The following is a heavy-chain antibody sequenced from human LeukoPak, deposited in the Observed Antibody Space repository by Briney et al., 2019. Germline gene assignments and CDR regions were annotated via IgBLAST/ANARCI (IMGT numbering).Heavy chain of an antibody. V-gene: IGHV3-23*01. D-gene: IGHD3-3*01. CDR3: AKGRSSRYDFWSGSFSRYYYYYMDV. Sequence: GSLRLSCAASGFTFSSYAMSWVRQAPGKGLEWVSAISGGSADYADSVKGRFSISIDNSKNTLYLQMNSLRAEDTAVYYCAKGRSSRYDFWSGSFSRYYYYYMDVWGKGTTVTVSS. CDR1: GFTFSSYA. J-gene: IGHJ6*03. CDR2: ISGGSA.